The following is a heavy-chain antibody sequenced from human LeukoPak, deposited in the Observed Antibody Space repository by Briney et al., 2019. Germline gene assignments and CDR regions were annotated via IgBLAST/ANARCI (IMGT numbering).Heavy chain of an antibody. Sequence: PGDSLRLSCAASGFTFSNYAMSWVRQAPGKGLEWVSAITDGGDSTYYADSVKGRVTISRDDSKNTLYLQMNSLRAEDTAVYYCAKDRVRWCFDLWGRGTLVTVSS. CDR1: GFTFSNYA. D-gene: IGHD3-10*01. J-gene: IGHJ2*01. CDR2: ITDGGDST. V-gene: IGHV3-23*01. CDR3: AKDRVRWCFDL.